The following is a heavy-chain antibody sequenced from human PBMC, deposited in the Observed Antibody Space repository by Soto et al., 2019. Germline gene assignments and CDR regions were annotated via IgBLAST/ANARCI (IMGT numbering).Heavy chain of an antibody. J-gene: IGHJ4*02. Sequence: QVQLQESGPGLVKPSETLSLTCTVSGGSMRGQHWTWIRQPPGKGLEWIGHHSDSTNYNPSLNIRITISTDTSKALFSLKLSFVSAADTAVYYCATYTVGEGGRGYWGQGTLVTVSS. CDR1: GGSMRGQH. CDR2: HHSDST. D-gene: IGHD3-16*01. CDR3: ATYTVGEGGRGY. V-gene: IGHV4-4*09.